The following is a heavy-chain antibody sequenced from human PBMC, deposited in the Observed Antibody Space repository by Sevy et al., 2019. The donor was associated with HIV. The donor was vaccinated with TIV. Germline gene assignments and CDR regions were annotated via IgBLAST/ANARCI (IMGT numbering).Heavy chain of an antibody. CDR1: GFTFSSYA. D-gene: IGHD2-21*01. J-gene: IGHJ4*02. CDR2: ISYDGSNK. CDR3: ARVTHMVVGWGLIDY. Sequence: GGSLRLSCAASGFTFSSYAMHWVRQAPGKGLEWVAVISYDGSNKYYADSVKGRFTISRENSKNTRYLQMNSLVADDMAGFYCARVTHMVVGWGLIDYWGQGTLVTVAS. V-gene: IGHV3-30-3*01.